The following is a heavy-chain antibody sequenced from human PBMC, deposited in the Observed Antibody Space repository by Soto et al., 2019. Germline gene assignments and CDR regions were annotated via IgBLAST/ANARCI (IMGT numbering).Heavy chain of an antibody. CDR1: GVSIHNSHSF. CDR2: VYYSGGA. V-gene: IGHV4-39*01. CDR3: GRVIEGATRHTDFDS. Sequence: SETLSLTCAVSGVSIHNSHSFWAWIRQPPGKGLEFIGSVYYSGGANYNPSLKSRVTISVDTSKNQFSLTLNSVTAADTAVYYCGRVIEGATRHTDFDSWGQGTLVT. J-gene: IGHJ5*01.